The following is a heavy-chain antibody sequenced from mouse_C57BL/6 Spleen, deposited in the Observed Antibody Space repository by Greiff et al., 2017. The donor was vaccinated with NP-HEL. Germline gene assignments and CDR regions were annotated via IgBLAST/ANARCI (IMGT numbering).Heavy chain of an antibody. CDR1: GYTFTSSG. CDR2: LFPGSGST. V-gene: IGHV1-75*01. D-gene: IGHD3-3*01. Sequence: QLQQSVAALPLPFASFNLSCKASGYTFTSSGISWVKQRTGQGLEWIGWLFPGSGSTYYHEKFKGKATLTVDKSSSTAYMLLSSLTSEDSAVYFCAKGLGRPYFDYWGQGTTLTVSS. CDR3: AKGLGRPYFDY. J-gene: IGHJ2*01.